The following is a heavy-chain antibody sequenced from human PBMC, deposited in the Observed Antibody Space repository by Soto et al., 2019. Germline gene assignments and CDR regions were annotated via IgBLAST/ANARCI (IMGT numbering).Heavy chain of an antibody. CDR3: ARAVAVPVDFDY. CDR2: INAGNGNT. CDR1: GYTFTSYA. J-gene: IGHJ4*02. Sequence: ASVKVSCKASGYTFTSYAMNWVRQAPGQRLEWMGWINAGNGNTKYSQRFQGRVTITRDTSASTAYLELSSLRSEDTAVYYCARAVAVPVDFDYWGQGTLVTVSS. V-gene: IGHV1-3*01. D-gene: IGHD6-19*01.